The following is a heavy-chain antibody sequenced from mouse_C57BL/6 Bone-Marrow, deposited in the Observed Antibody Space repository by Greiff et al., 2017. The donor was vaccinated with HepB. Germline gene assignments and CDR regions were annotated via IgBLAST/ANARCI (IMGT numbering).Heavy chain of an antibody. CDR3: LRVTTVAGRGWYFDV. CDR1: GFTFNTYA. J-gene: IGHJ1*03. CDR2: IRSKSSNYAT. Sequence: DVKLVESGGGLVQPKGSLKLSCAASGFTFNTYAMHWVRQAPGKGLEWVARIRSKSSNYATYYADSVKDRFTISRDDSQSMLYLQMNNLKTEDTAMYYCLRVTTVAGRGWYFDVWGTGTTVTVSS. V-gene: IGHV10-3*01. D-gene: IGHD1-1*01.